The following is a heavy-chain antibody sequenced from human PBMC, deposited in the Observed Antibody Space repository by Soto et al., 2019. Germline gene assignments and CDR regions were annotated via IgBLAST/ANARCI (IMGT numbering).Heavy chain of an antibody. V-gene: IGHV4-39*01. CDR2: IYYSGST. J-gene: IGHJ5*02. D-gene: IGHD6-19*01. Sequence: QLRLQESGPGLVKPSETLSLICSVSGGSISSSDYYWGWIRQPPGKGLEWIGSIYYSGSTSYNPSLKSRVTISEDTSRNQFSLKLSSVTAADTAVYYCARHSGPYSSRWFDPWGQGTLVTVSS. CDR3: ARHSGPYSSRWFDP. CDR1: GGSISSSDYY.